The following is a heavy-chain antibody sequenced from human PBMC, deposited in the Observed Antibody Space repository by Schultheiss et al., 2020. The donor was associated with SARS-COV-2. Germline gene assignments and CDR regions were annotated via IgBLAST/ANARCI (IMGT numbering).Heavy chain of an antibody. D-gene: IGHD3-10*01. CDR1: GFTFSSYA. CDR2: ISGSGGST. Sequence: GGSLRLSCAASGFTFSSYAMSWVRQLTGKGLEWVSTISGSGGSTYYADSVKGRFTISRDNSRNTLWLEMISLGAEDTAIYYCAKDALWDGSGRLDYWGQGALVTVSS. V-gene: IGHV3-23*01. J-gene: IGHJ4*02. CDR3: AKDALWDGSGRLDY.